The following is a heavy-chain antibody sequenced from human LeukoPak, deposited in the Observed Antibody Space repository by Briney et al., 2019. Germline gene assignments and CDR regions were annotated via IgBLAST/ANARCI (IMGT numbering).Heavy chain of an antibody. D-gene: IGHD2-8*02. V-gene: IGHV4-4*07. J-gene: IGHJ4*02. CDR1: GGSINTYA. Sequence: PSETLSLTCTVSGGSINTYAWSWIRQPAGRGLEWIGLIDNTGTTDYSLPLKSRVTLSVDTSKNQLSLKLTSVTAADTAVYYCATGSYSGGFDNWGQGTLVIVSS. CDR3: ATGSYSGGFDN. CDR2: IDNTGTT.